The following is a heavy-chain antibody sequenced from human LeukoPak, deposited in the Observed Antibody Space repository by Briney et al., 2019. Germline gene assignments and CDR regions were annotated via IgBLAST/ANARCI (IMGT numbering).Heavy chain of an antibody. CDR1: GVTFSTYD. Sequence: GGSLRLSCAASGVTFSTYDMHWVRQAPGKGLEWVSGINPAGDTYYPGSVKGRFTISREDAKNSFYLQMNSRRAGDTAVYYCARGDCSGGSCSSMDVWGQGTTVTVSS. CDR2: INPAGDT. V-gene: IGHV3-13*04. D-gene: IGHD2-15*01. CDR3: ARGDCSGGSCSSMDV. J-gene: IGHJ6*02.